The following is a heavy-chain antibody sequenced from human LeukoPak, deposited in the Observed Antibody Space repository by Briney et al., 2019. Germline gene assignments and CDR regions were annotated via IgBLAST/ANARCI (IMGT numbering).Heavy chain of an antibody. CDR2: IYYSGST. D-gene: IGHD3-22*01. J-gene: IGHJ4*02. V-gene: IGHV4-39*01. Sequence: NPSETLPLTCTVSGGSISSSSYYWGWIRQPPGKGLEWIGSIYYSGSTYYNPSLKSRVTISVDTSKNQFSLKLSSVTAADTAVYYCARQSRVYDSSGYYTYYFDYWGQGTLVTVSS. CDR1: GGSISSSSYY. CDR3: ARQSRVYDSSGYYTYYFDY.